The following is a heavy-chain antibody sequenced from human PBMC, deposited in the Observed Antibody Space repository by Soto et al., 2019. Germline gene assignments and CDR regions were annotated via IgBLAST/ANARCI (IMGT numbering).Heavy chain of an antibody. J-gene: IGHJ4*02. D-gene: IGHD4-4*01. CDR2: ISSSGSII. CDR1: GFTFSDYY. CDR3: ALAGYDSNYYAVTPLSAGHF. V-gene: IGHV3-11*01. Sequence: QVQLVVSGGGLVKPGGSLRISCAASGFTFSDYYISWIRQAPGKGLEWVSYISSSGSIIYYADSVKGRFTISRDNANNLLYLPRNSLGAEDTAVYYCALAGYDSNYYAVTPLSAGHFWGQGTLVTVSS.